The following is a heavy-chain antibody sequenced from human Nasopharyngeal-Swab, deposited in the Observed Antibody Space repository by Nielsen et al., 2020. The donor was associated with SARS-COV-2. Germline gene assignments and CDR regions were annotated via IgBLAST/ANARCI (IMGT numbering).Heavy chain of an antibody. V-gene: IGHV3-30*03. Sequence: GESLKISCAASGFTFSDYGMHWVRQAPGKGLEWVALISYDGSSKYYADHVKGRFTISRDNSKNTLYLQMNSLRAEDTAVYYCARDRGSYGFDYWGQGTLVTVSS. CDR2: ISYDGSSK. J-gene: IGHJ4*02. D-gene: IGHD1-26*01. CDR3: ARDRGSYGFDY. CDR1: GFTFSDYG.